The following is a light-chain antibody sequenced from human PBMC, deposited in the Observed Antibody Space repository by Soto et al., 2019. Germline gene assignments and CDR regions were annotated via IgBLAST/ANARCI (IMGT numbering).Light chain of an antibody. CDR3: QSFDTSLSGSV. CDR2: GNN. Sequence: QSVLTQPPSVSGAPGQRVTISCAGSNSNIGAGYDVHWYQQLPGTAPKLLIYGNNNRPSGVPDRFSGSKSGTSASLAITGLQADDEADYYCQSFDTSLSGSVFGGGTKLTVL. J-gene: IGLJ3*02. CDR1: NSNIGAGYD. V-gene: IGLV1-40*01.